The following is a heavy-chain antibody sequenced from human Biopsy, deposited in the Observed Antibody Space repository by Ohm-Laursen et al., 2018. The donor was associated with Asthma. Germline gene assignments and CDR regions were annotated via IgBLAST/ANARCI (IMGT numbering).Heavy chain of an antibody. V-gene: IGHV1-24*01. CDR2: HDHEEGGT. D-gene: IGHD4-17*01. J-gene: IGHJ4*02. CDR1: GYSLTDLS. CDR3: ASDFPKDYVRYNFQF. Sequence: ASVKVSCKIYGYSLTDLSMHWARQAPGQGLEWMGGHDHEEGGTVNARRFQGRVTMTEDTSTDTAYMEMSSLSSDDTAVYYCASDFPKDYVRYNFQFWGQGTLVTVSS.